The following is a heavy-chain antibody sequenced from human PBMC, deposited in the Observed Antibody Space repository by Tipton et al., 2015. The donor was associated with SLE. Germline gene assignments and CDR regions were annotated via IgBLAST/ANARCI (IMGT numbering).Heavy chain of an antibody. V-gene: IGHV4-34*01. CDR3: ARGVSGYFHYCYMDV. Sequence: GLVKPSETLSLTCAVSGGSFSGYAWSWVRQPPGKGLEWIGKVSHTRSTNYNPSLKSRGTISLDTSNNQFSLRLSSVTAADTAVYYCARGVSGYFHYCYMDVWGKGTTVTISS. J-gene: IGHJ6*03. CDR1: GGSFSGYA. D-gene: IGHD3-16*01. CDR2: VSHTRST.